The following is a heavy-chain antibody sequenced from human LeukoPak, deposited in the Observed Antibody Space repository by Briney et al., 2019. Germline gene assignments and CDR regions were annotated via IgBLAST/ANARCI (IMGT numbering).Heavy chain of an antibody. J-gene: IGHJ3*02. CDR2: INPSGGST. V-gene: IGHV1-46*01. Sequence: ASVKVSCKASGYTFTSYYMHWVRQAPGQGLEWMGIINPSGGSTSYAQKFQGRVTMTRDTSTSTVYMELSRLRSDDTAVYYCARGSVLTYCSSTSCYNPRFDIWGQGTMVTVSS. D-gene: IGHD2-2*02. CDR1: GYTFTSYY. CDR3: ARGSVLTYCSSTSCYNPRFDI.